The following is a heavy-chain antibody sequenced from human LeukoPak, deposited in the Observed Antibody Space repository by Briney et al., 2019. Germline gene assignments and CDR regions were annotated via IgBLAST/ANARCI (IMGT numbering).Heavy chain of an antibody. J-gene: IGHJ4*02. CDR1: GGSFSGYY. Sequence: ETLSLTCAVYGGSFSGYYWSWIRQPPGKGLEWIGEINHSGSTNYNPSLKSRVTISVDTSKNQFSLKLSSVTAADTAVYYCARGEGSLFDYWGQGTLVTVSS. CDR2: INHSGST. CDR3: ARGEGSLFDY. V-gene: IGHV4-34*01.